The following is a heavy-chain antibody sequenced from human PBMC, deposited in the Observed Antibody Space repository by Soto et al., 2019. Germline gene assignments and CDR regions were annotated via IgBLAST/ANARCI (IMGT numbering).Heavy chain of an antibody. D-gene: IGHD6-13*01. CDR1: GYSFTSYW. CDR3: ARTSAAGKYYYGMDV. J-gene: IGHJ6*02. V-gene: IGHV5-51*01. Sequence: GESLKISCKGSGYSFTSYWIGWVRQKPGKGLKWMGIIYPGDSDARYSPSFQGQVTISADKSFSTAYLQWSSLKASYTAMYYCARTSAAGKYYYGMDVWGQGTTVTVSS. CDR2: IYPGDSDA.